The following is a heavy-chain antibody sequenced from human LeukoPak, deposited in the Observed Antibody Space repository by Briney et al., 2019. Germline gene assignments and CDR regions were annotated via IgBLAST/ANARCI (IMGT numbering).Heavy chain of an antibody. CDR1: GFTFSSYG. J-gene: IGHJ4*02. Sequence: PGGTLRLSCAASGFTFSSYGMSWVRQAPGKGLEWVSAISGSGGSTYYADSVKGRFTISRDNSKNTLYLQMNSLRAEDTAVYYCAKVVIAAAGCFDYWGQGTLVTVSS. D-gene: IGHD6-13*01. CDR2: ISGSGGST. V-gene: IGHV3-23*01. CDR3: AKVVIAAAGCFDY.